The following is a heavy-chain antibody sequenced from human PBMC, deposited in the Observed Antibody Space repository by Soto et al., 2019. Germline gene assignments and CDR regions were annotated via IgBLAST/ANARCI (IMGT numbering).Heavy chain of an antibody. J-gene: IGHJ4*02. V-gene: IGHV4-4*02. Sequence: ASETLSLTCAVSGGSISSSNWWSWVRQPPGKGLEWIGYNYYSGSTNYNPSLKSRVTISVDTSKNQFSLKLSSVTAADTAVYYCARRYGSCFDYWGQGTLVTVSS. CDR2: NYYSGST. D-gene: IGHD5-18*01. CDR1: GGSISSSNW. CDR3: ARRYGSCFDY.